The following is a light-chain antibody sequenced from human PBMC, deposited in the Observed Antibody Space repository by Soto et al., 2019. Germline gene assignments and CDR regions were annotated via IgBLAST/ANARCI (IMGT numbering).Light chain of an antibody. J-gene: IGLJ2*01. Sequence: NFMLTQPHSVSESPGKTVVISCTRSSGSFASDSVQWYQQRPGSAPTTVIFGGNQRPSGVSDRFSASIDSSSKSASLTISGLQTEDEADYYCQSYDADNYVVFGGGTQLTVL. CDR1: SGSFASDS. V-gene: IGLV6-57*04. CDR3: QSYDADNYVV. CDR2: GGN.